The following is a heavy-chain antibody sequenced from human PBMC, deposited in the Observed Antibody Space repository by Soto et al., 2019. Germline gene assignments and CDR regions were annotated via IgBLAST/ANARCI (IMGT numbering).Heavy chain of an antibody. Sequence: EVQLVESGGGLVQPGGSLRLSCAASGFTFSSFTMNWVRQAPGKGLEWISYITSSSGTINSADSVKGRFTISRDNAKNSLYLQMNSLRAEDTAVYYCARGGGSSSWNFDSWGQGTRVTVSS. CDR3: ARGGGSSSWNFDS. J-gene: IGHJ4*02. D-gene: IGHD6-13*01. CDR2: ITSSSGTI. CDR1: GFTFSSFT. V-gene: IGHV3-48*01.